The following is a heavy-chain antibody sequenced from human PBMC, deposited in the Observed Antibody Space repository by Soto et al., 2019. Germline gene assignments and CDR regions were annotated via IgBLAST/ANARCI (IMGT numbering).Heavy chain of an antibody. Sequence: EVQLVESGGGLVQPGGSLRLACAASGFTVSSYDMHWVRHVTGKGLEWVSTLGAGGDTYFSDSVKGRFTISRENAKNSLYLQMNNLGAGDTAVYYCARGTMVRGTLDPGISGPLDYWGQGTLVAVSS. J-gene: IGHJ4*02. D-gene: IGHD3-10*01. CDR1: GFTVSSYD. CDR3: ARGTMVRGTLDPGISGPLDY. CDR2: LGAGGDT. V-gene: IGHV3-13*01.